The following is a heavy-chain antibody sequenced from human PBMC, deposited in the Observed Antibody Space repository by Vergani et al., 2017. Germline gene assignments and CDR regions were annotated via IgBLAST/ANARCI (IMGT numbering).Heavy chain of an antibody. D-gene: IGHD5-12*01. Sequence: EVQLLESGGDLVQPGGSLRLSCAASGFTFNHYAMNWVRQAPGKGLEWVSGISGSGGSTYYAGSVKGRVTISRDSSKNKMYIQMNSLSAGHTTVYYCANSYPLISGYNYLYFCHAMDVWGQGTTVTVSS. CDR2: ISGSGGST. CDR1: GFTFNHYA. V-gene: IGHV3-23*01. CDR3: ANSYPLISGYNYLYFCHAMDV. J-gene: IGHJ6*02.